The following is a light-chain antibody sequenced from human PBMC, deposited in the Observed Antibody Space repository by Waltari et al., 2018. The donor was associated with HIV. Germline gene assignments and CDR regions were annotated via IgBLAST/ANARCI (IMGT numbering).Light chain of an antibody. J-gene: IGKJ3*01. V-gene: IGKV1-39*01. CDR2: AGA. Sequence: DIQITQSPSSLSASVGGRVTISCRASQSIRSDVNWCQQKTGSAPKLLLYAGACMQSRVTSRFIGSGTATEYTLTISSLQPDDDSTVYCQQNYSTPPVTFGRGTKVDIK. CDR3: QQNYSTPPVT. CDR1: QSIRSD.